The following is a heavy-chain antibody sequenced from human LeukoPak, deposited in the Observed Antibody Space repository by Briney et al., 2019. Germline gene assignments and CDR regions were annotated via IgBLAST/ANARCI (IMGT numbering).Heavy chain of an antibody. CDR2: IRYDGSNK. CDR3: AKDVTRWLHSHRGFDY. Sequence: GGSVRLSCAASGFTFSSYGMHWVRQAPGKGLEWVAFIRYDGSNKYYADSVKGRFTISRDNSKNTLYLQMNSLRAEDTAVYYCAKDVTRWLHSHRGFDYWGQGTLVTVSS. V-gene: IGHV3-30*02. D-gene: IGHD5-24*01. J-gene: IGHJ4*02. CDR1: GFTFSSYG.